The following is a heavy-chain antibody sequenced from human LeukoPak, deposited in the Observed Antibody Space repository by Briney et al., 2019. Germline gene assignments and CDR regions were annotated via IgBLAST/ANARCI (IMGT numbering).Heavy chain of an antibody. Sequence: GESLRLSCAASGFTFSSYSMNWVRQAPGKGLEWVSSISSSSSYIYYADSVKGRFTISRDNAKNSLYLQMNSLRAEDTAVYYCARDGYYYGSGSYYRRYYYYGMDVWGQGTTVTVSS. CDR1: GFTFSSYS. J-gene: IGHJ6*02. V-gene: IGHV3-21*01. CDR2: ISSSSSYI. CDR3: ARDGYYYGSGSYYRRYYYYGMDV. D-gene: IGHD3-10*01.